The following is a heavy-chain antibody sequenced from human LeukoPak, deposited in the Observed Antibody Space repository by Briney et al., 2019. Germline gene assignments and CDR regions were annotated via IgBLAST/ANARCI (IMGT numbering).Heavy chain of an antibody. V-gene: IGHV3-9*03. CDR3: VRRTEKYAFDV. Sequence: GRSLRLSCAAYGFTFDDYAMHWVRQAPGKGLEWVSGITGDSGTSVYADSVKGRFTISRDNAKNSLYLQMNSLRGDDMALYYCVRRTEKYAFDVWGQGTMVTVSS. J-gene: IGHJ3*01. CDR2: ITGDSGTS. CDR1: GFTFDDYA. D-gene: IGHD1-1*01.